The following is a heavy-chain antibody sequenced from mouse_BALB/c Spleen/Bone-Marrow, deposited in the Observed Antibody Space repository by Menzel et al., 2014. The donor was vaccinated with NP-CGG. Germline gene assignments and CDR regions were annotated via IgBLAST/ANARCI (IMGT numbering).Heavy chain of an antibody. CDR1: GYTFTSYD. CDR3: ARGGGHAMDY. CDR2: IYPGDDNT. Sequence: QVQLKQSGPELVKPGALVKISCKASGYTFTSYDINRVKQRPGQGLEWIGWIYPGDDNTKYNEKFKGKATLTADKSSSTAYMQLSNLDSENFAVYFCARGGGHAMDYWGQGTSVTVSS. J-gene: IGHJ4*01. V-gene: IGHV1S56*01.